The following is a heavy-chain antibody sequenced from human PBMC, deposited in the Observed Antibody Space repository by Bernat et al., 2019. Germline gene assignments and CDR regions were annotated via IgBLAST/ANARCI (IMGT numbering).Heavy chain of an antibody. D-gene: IGHD1-26*01. V-gene: IGHV1-46*01. Sequence: QVQLVQSGAEVKKPGASVKVSCKASGYTFTSYYMHWVRQSPGQGPGWMGIINPSGGSTSYAPKFQGRGTITRDTSTSTVYMELSSLRSKDTAVYYCARSPGGATASGMDVWGQGTTVTVSS. CDR2: INPSGGST. J-gene: IGHJ6*02. CDR3: ARSPGGATASGMDV. CDR1: GYTFTSYY.